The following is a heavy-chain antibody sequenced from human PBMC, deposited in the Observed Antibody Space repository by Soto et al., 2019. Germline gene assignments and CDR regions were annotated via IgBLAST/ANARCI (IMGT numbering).Heavy chain of an antibody. CDR3: AREGYRSAVAPDY. D-gene: IGHD3-16*02. V-gene: IGHV3-30-3*01. J-gene: IGHJ4*02. CDR1: GFTFSSYA. Sequence: QVQLVESGGGVVQPGRSLRLSCAASGFTFSSYAMHWVRQAPGKGLEWVAVISYDGSNKYYVDSVKGRFTISRDNSKNTLYLQMNSLRAEDTAVYYCAREGYRSAVAPDYWGQGTLVTVSS. CDR2: ISYDGSNK.